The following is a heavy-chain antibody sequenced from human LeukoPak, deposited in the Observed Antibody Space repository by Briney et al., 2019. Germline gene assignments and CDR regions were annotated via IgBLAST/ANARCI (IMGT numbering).Heavy chain of an antibody. CDR3: ARGTHDVLGPVDY. CDR1: GYAFTGYY. CDR2: INPNSGGT. D-gene: IGHD3-10*02. V-gene: IGHV1-2*02. J-gene: IGHJ4*02. Sequence: ASVKVSCNASGYAFTGYYMHWVRQAPGQGLEWMGWINPNSGGTNYAQKFQGRVTMTRDTSISTAYMEMNRLRSDDTAMYYCARGTHDVLGPVDYWGQGTLVTVSS.